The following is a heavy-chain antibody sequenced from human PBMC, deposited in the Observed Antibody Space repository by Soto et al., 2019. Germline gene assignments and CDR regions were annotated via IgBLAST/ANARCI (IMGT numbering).Heavy chain of an antibody. Sequence: GGSLRLSCAASGFTFSSYSMNWVRQAPGKGLEWVSSISSSSSYIYYADSVKGRFTISRDNAKNSLYLQMNSLRAEDTAVYYCARVGSLYGSGSYYYYYYYMDVWGKGTTVTVSS. D-gene: IGHD3-10*01. CDR3: ARVGSLYGSGSYYYYYYYMDV. CDR2: ISSSSSYI. CDR1: GFTFSSYS. J-gene: IGHJ6*03. V-gene: IGHV3-21*01.